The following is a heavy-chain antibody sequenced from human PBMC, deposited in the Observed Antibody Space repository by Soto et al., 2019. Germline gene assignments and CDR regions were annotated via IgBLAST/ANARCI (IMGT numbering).Heavy chain of an antibody. J-gene: IGHJ4*02. Sequence: QLRLQESGSGLVKPSQTLSLTCAVSGGSISSGGYSWSWIRQPPGKGLEWIGYIYHSGSTYYNPSLKSRVTISVDRSKNQFSLKLSSVTAADTAVYYCASAGGLGAVAADYWGQGTLVTVSS. CDR3: ASAGGLGAVAADY. CDR2: IYHSGST. V-gene: IGHV4-30-2*01. CDR1: GGSISSGGYS. D-gene: IGHD6-19*01.